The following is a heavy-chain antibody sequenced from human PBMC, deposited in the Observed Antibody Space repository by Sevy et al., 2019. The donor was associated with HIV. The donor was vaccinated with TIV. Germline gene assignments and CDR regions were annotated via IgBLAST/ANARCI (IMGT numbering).Heavy chain of an antibody. D-gene: IGHD2-8*02. V-gene: IGHV3-30*02. CDR1: GFTFSSYS. CDR2: IRYDGSNK. J-gene: IGHJ4*02. CDR3: AKDVDWRSYFDY. Sequence: GGCLRLSCAASGFTFSSYSMHWVRQAPGKGLEWVAFIRYDGSNKYYADSVKGRFTISRDNSKNTLYLQMNSLRAEDTAVYYCAKDVDWRSYFDYWGQGTLVTVSS.